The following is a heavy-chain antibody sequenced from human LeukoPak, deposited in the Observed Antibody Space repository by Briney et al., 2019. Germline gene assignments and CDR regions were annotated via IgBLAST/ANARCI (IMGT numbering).Heavy chain of an antibody. CDR3: TREEGGTTVDY. CDR1: GYSISSGYY. D-gene: IGHD1-1*01. J-gene: IGHJ4*02. V-gene: IGHV4-38-2*02. Sequence: SETLSLTCAVSGYSISSGYYWGWIRQPPGKGLEWIGSIYHSGSTYYNPSLKSRVTISVDTSKNQLSLKVNSVTAADTAAYYCTREEGGTTVDYWGQGTLVTVSS. CDR2: IYHSGST.